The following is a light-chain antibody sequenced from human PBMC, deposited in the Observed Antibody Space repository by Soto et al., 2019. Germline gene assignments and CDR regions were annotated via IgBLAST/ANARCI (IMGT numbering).Light chain of an antibody. V-gene: IGLV2-14*01. CDR1: SSDVGGYNY. J-gene: IGLJ1*01. CDR2: DVS. Sequence: QSALTQPASVSGSPGQSITISCTGTSSDVGGYNYVSWYQQHPGKAPQLMIYDVSNRPSGVSNRFSGSKSGNTASLTISGLQAEDEAYYYGSSYTSSSTYVFGTGTKVTVL. CDR3: SSYTSSSTYV.